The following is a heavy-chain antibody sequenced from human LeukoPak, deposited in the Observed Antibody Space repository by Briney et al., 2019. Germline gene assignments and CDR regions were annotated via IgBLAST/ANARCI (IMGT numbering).Heavy chain of an antibody. J-gene: IGHJ4*02. CDR1: GGSISSYY. Sequence: PSETLSLTCTVSGGSISSYYWSWIRQPAGKGLEWIGRIYTSGSTNYNPSLKSRVTMSVDTSKNQFSLKLSSVTAADTAVYYCASGPRITYYDFWSGYYTGGCYFDYWGQGTLVTVSS. V-gene: IGHV4-4*07. CDR3: ASGPRITYYDFWSGYYTGGCYFDY. CDR2: IYTSGST. D-gene: IGHD3-3*01.